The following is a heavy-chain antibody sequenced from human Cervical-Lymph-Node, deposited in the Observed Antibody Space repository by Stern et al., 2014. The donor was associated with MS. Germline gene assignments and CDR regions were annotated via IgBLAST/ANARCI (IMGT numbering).Heavy chain of an antibody. J-gene: IGHJ4*02. CDR3: ATHVGLSSGWYRY. CDR1: GGNFSNYA. D-gene: IGHD6-19*01. V-gene: IGHV1-69*01. CDR2: IIPTFGTA. Sequence: QVQLVQSGTEVKKPGSSVKVSCKASGGNFSNYAISWVRQAPGQGLEWMGGIIPTFGTAIYAQKFHGRVSITADESTSTAYMELSSLRSEDTAVYYCATHVGLSSGWYRYWGQGTLVTVSS.